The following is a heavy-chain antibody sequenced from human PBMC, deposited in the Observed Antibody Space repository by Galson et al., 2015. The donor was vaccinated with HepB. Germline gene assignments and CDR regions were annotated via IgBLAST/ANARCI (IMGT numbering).Heavy chain of an antibody. CDR1: GGTFSSYA. CDR2: IIPIFGIA. V-gene: IGHV1-69*13. D-gene: IGHD2-2*01. Sequence: SVKVSCKASGGTFSSYAISWVRQAPGQGLEWMGGIIPIFGIANYAQKFQGRVTITADESTSTAYMELSSLRSEDTAVYYCANTNDCSSTSCYGGWFDPRGQGTLVTVSS. CDR3: ANTNDCSSTSCYGGWFDP. J-gene: IGHJ5*02.